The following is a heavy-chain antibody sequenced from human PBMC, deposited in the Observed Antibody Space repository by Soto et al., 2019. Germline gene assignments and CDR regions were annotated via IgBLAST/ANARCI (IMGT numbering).Heavy chain of an antibody. CDR1: GFTFGDYA. Sequence: GGSLSLSCAASGFTFGDYAMHWVRQAPGKGLEWVSSIDASSTHIYYADSVKGRFTISRDNGKSSLYLQMDSLRAEDTALYYCVRQQYDFLVDPWGQGTLVTVSS. V-gene: IGHV3-21*01. CDR2: IDASSTHI. J-gene: IGHJ5*02. CDR3: VRQQYDFLVDP. D-gene: IGHD3-16*01.